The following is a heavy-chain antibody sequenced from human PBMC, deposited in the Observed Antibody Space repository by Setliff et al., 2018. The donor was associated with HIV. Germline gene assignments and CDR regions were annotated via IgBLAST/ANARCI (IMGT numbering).Heavy chain of an antibody. CDR2: VNPNSGDA. D-gene: IGHD3-10*01. CDR3: ARNFGLSPSGKYYYYYGMDI. CDR1: GYTFTGHY. V-gene: IGHV1-2*02. J-gene: IGHJ6*02. Sequence: ASVKVSCKASGYTFTGHYLHWVRQAPGQGLEWLRWVNPNSGDAIYAQNFQGRVTMTRDTSINAAYMELRGLRSDDTAVYYCARNFGLSPSGKYYYYYGMDIWGQGTTVTISS.